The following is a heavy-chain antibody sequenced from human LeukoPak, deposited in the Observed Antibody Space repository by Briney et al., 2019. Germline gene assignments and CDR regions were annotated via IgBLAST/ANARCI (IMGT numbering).Heavy chain of an antibody. J-gene: IGHJ4*02. Sequence: SETLSLTCAVSGGSISGSNWWSWVRQPPGKGLEWIGEIYHSGSTNYNPSLKSRVTISVDKSKNQFSLKLSSVTAADTAVYYCARDHPGDYDFWSGYYQALYFDYWGQGTLVTVSS. V-gene: IGHV4-4*02. CDR3: ARDHPGDYDFWSGYYQALYFDY. CDR2: IYHSGST. D-gene: IGHD3-3*01. CDR1: GGSISGSNW.